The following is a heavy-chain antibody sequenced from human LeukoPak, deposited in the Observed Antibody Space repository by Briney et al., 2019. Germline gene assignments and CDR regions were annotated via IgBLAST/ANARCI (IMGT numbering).Heavy chain of an antibody. CDR1: GGSISSSSYY. Sequence: AETLSLTCTVSGGSISSSSYYWGWIRQPPGKGLEWIGSSYYSGSTYYNPSLKSPDTISVDTSKTQYTLKLSSVTAADTAVYYCARHLFYYGSGSYTTVPSDYWGQGTLVTVSS. CDR2: SYYSGST. J-gene: IGHJ4*02. V-gene: IGHV4-39*01. CDR3: ARHLFYYGSGSYTTVPSDY. D-gene: IGHD3-10*01.